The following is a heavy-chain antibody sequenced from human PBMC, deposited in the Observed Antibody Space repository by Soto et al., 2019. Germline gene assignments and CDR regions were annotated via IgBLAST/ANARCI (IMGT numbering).Heavy chain of an antibody. D-gene: IGHD3-9*01. J-gene: IGHJ4*02. V-gene: IGHV1-8*01. CDR3: ARGLWIRYFDWLPLDY. CDR2: MNPNSGNT. Sequence: ASGRSCKASGYTFTSYDINWVRQATGQGLEWMGWMNPNSGNTGYAQKFQGRVTMTRNTSISTAYMELSSLRSEDTAVYYCARGLWIRYFDWLPLDYWGQGTLVTVSS. CDR1: GYTFTSYD.